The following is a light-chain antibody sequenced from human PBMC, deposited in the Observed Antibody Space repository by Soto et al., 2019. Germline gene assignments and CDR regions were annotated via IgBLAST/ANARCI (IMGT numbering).Light chain of an antibody. V-gene: IGKV2D-29*01. CDR2: DVS. Sequence: DMLLTQSRLSLSVNPRQPASMSCRSSQRVLHSAGQTHMYRYLQRPCQPPHLLNYDVSHRFSVVPDRFSGSGLGTEFTLTVSWVEAEDVGVYYCMQTKQLPVTFGQGTKVDIK. J-gene: IGKJ1*01. CDR1: QRVLHSAGQTH. CDR3: MQTKQLPVT.